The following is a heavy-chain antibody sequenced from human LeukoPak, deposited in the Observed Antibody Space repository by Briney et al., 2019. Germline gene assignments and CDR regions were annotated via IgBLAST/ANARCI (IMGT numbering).Heavy chain of an antibody. J-gene: IGHJ5*02. CDR1: GYSISSGYY. CDR2: IYHSGST. Sequence: SETLSLTCTVSGYSISSGYYWGWIRQPPGKGLEWIGSIYHSGSTNYNPSLKSRVTISVDTSKNQFSLKLSSVTAADTAVYYCARTSVYYYGSGSYLKRRYNWFDPWGQGTLVTVSS. CDR3: ARTSVYYYGSGSYLKRRYNWFDP. V-gene: IGHV4-38-2*02. D-gene: IGHD3-10*01.